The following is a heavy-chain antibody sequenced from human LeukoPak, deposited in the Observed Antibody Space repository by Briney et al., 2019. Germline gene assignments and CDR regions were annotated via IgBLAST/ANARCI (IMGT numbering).Heavy chain of an antibody. V-gene: IGHV6-1*01. CDR1: GDSVSSNSAA. J-gene: IGHJ4*02. CDR2: TYYRSKWYN. D-gene: IGHD3-10*01. CDR3: ARVRLLWFGELSPRHFDY. Sequence: SQTLSLTCAISGDSVSSNSAAWNWIRQSPSRGLEWLGRTYYRSKWYNDYAVSVKSRITINPDTSKNQFSLQLNSVTPEDTAVYYCARVRLLWFGELSPRHFDYWGQGTLVTVSS.